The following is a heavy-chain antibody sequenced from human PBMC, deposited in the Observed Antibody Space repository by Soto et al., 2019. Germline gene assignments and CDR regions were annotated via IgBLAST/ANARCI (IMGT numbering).Heavy chain of an antibody. J-gene: IGHJ6*04. CDR3: ATTAITIFGVATAGMDV. V-gene: IGHV1-2*04. CDR2: INPNSGGT. Sequence: ASVKVSCRASGYTFTGYYMHWVRQAPGQGLEWMGWINPNSGGTNYAQKFQGWVTMTRDTYISTAYMELSRLRSDDTAVYYCATTAITIFGVATAGMDVSGKGTTVPVSS. D-gene: IGHD3-3*01. CDR1: GYTFTGYY.